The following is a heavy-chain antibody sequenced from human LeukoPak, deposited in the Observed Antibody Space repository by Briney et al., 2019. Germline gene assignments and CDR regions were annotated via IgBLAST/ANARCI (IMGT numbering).Heavy chain of an antibody. J-gene: IGHJ4*02. CDR1: GNYW. Sequence: GGSLRLSCAASGNYWMHWVRQVPGKGLVWVSHINSDGSWTSYADSVKGRFTISKDNAKNTVYLQMNSLRAEDTAVYYCARGTAGYHSSYFDYWGQGTLVTVSS. V-gene: IGHV3-74*01. D-gene: IGHD3-16*02. CDR3: ARGTAGYHSSYFDY. CDR2: INSDGSWT.